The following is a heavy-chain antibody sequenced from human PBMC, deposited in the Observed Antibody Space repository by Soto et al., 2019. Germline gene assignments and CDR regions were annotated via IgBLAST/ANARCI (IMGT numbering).Heavy chain of an antibody. CDR3: ARAVVAAKGEYYDMDF. D-gene: IGHD2-15*01. Sequence: ASVKVSCKASGYAFTGYYMHWVRQAPGQGLEWMGWINPISGGTNYARKFQGRVTMTRDTSISTAYLELSKLRSDDTAVYYCARAVVAAKGEYYDMDFWGQGTTVTVYS. CDR2: INPISGGT. CDR1: GYAFTGYY. J-gene: IGHJ6*02. V-gene: IGHV1-2*02.